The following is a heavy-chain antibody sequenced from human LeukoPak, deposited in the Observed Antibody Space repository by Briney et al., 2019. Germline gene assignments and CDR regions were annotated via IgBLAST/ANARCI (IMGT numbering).Heavy chain of an antibody. Sequence: PGRSLRLSCAASGFTFSHYGMHWVRQAPGKGLEWVALISYDGGDKYYADSVKGRFTISRDNAKNSLYLQMNSLRAEDTAVYYCARDFGGGWYGFFQHWGQGALVTVSS. D-gene: IGHD6-19*01. CDR1: GFTFSHYG. CDR2: ISYDGGDK. V-gene: IGHV3-30*03. CDR3: ARDFGGGWYGFFQH. J-gene: IGHJ1*01.